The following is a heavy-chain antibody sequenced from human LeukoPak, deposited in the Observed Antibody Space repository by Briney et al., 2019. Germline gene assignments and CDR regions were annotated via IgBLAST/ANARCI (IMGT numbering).Heavy chain of an antibody. CDR3: ARDSYATEGSTGFDP. V-gene: IGHV1-69*13. J-gene: IGHJ5*02. CDR1: GYTFTGYY. D-gene: IGHD1-26*01. CDR2: IIPIFGTA. Sequence: ASVKVSCTASGYTFTGYYMHWVRQAPGKGLEWLGGIIPIFGTANYAQKFQGRVTITADESTSTAYMELSSLRSEDTAVYYCARDSYATEGSTGFDPWGQGTLVTVSS.